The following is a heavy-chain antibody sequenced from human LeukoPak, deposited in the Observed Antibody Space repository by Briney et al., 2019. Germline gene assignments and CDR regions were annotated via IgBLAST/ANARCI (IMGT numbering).Heavy chain of an antibody. CDR2: ISANNGNT. CDR1: GYTFTSYG. Sequence: ASVKVSCKASGYTFTSYGISWVRRAPGQGLEWMGWISANNGNTNYAQKLQGRVTMTTDTSTSTVYMELSNLRSEDTAVYYCARGTLDVYSYGDDLWFGPWGQGTLVTVSS. CDR3: ARGTLDVYSYGDDLWFGP. D-gene: IGHD5-18*01. V-gene: IGHV1-18*01. J-gene: IGHJ5*02.